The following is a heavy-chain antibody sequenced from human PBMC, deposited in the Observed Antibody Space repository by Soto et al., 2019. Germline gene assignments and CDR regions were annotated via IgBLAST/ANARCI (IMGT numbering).Heavy chain of an antibody. CDR1: GGTFSSYT. J-gene: IGHJ3*02. CDR3: ARECIAARLGAFDI. Sequence: QVQLVQSGAEVKKPGSSVKVSCKASGGTFSSYTISWVRQAPGQGLEWMGRIIPILGIANYAQKFQGRVTITADKSTSTAYMELRSLRSEDTAVYYCARECIAARLGAFDIWGQGTMVTVSS. CDR2: IIPILGIA. D-gene: IGHD6-6*01. V-gene: IGHV1-69*08.